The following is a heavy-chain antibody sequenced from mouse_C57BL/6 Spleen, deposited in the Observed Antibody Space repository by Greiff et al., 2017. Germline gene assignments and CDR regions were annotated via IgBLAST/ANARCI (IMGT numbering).Heavy chain of an antibody. V-gene: IGHV1-72*01. D-gene: IGHD1-1*01. CDR2: IDPNSGGT. CDR3: ARSGYGSSYEDFDY. J-gene: IGHJ2*01. CDR1: GYTFTSYW. Sequence: VKLQESGAELVKPGASVKLSCKASGYTFTSYWMHWVKQRPGRGLEWIGRIDPNSGGTKYNEKFKSKATLTVDKPSSTAYMQLSSLTSEDSAVYYCARSGYGSSYEDFDYWGQGTTLTVSS.